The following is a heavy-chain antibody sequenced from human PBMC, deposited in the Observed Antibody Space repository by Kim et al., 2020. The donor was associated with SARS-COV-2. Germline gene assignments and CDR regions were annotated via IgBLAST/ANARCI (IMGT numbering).Heavy chain of an antibody. CDR3: ARAFCSSSYCHYYGMDV. J-gene: IGHJ6*02. V-gene: IGHV3-53*01. D-gene: IGHD2-2*01. Sequence: VKGRVTISRDSSKNMLYLQMNSLRDEDTAVYYCARAFCSSSYCHYYGMDVWGQGTTVTVSS.